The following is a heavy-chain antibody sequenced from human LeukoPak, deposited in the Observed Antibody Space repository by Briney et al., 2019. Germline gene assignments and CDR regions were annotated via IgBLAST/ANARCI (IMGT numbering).Heavy chain of an antibody. Sequence: PGGSLRLSCAASGFTVSSNYMSWVRQAPGKGLEWVSVIYSGGSTYYADSVKGRFTISRDNSKNTLYLQMNSLRAEDTAVYYCARDHYGDYVDYWGQGTLVTASS. J-gene: IGHJ4*02. CDR3: ARDHYGDYVDY. CDR2: IYSGGST. CDR1: GFTVSSNY. V-gene: IGHV3-53*01. D-gene: IGHD4-17*01.